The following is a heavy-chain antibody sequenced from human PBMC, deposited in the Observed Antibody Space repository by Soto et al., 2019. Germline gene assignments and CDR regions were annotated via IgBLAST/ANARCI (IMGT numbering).Heavy chain of an antibody. CDR2: IIPIFGTA. D-gene: IGHD3-22*01. CDR1: GGTFSSYA. J-gene: IGHJ4*02. V-gene: IGHV1-69*13. CDR3: ASNYESSGYYFFH. Sequence: ASVKVSCKASGGTFSSYAISWVRQASGQGLEWMGGIIPIFGTANYAQKFQGRVTITADESTSTAYMELSSLRSEDTAVYYCASNYESSGYYFFHWGQGTLVTVSS.